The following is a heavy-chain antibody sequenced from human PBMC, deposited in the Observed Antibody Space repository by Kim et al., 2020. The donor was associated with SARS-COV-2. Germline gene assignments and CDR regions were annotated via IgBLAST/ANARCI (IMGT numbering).Heavy chain of an antibody. J-gene: IGHJ4*02. D-gene: IGHD3-9*01. CDR3: ARGGFGGYFDCLDY. Sequence: YSPSFQGQVTISADKSISTAYLQWSSLKASDTAMYYCARGGFGGYFDCLDYWSQGTLVTVSS. V-gene: IGHV5-51*01.